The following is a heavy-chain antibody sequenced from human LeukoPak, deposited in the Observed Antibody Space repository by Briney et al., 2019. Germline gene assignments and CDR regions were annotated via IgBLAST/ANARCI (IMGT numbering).Heavy chain of an antibody. J-gene: IGHJ4*02. CDR2: INHSGST. D-gene: IGHD6-19*01. CDR3: ARVAVAGLRFAYFDY. V-gene: IGHV4-34*01. CDR1: GGSFSGYY. Sequence: SETLSLTCAVYGGSFSGYYWSWIRQPPGKVLEWIGEINHSGSTNYNPSLKSRVTISVDTSKNQFSLKLSSVTAADTAVYYCARVAVAGLRFAYFDYWGQGTLVTVSS.